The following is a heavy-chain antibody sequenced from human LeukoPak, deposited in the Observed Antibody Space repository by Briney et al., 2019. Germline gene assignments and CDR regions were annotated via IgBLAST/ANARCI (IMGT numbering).Heavy chain of an antibody. V-gene: IGHV4-38-2*01. Sequence: SETLSLTCAVSGYSISSGYYWGWIRQPPGKGLEWIGSIYHSGSTYYNPPLKSRVTISVDTSKNQFSLKLSSVTAADTAVYYCASPDHYYDSSGQFDYWGQGTLVTVSS. CDR1: GYSISSGYY. J-gene: IGHJ4*02. CDR2: IYHSGST. CDR3: ASPDHYYDSSGQFDY. D-gene: IGHD3-22*01.